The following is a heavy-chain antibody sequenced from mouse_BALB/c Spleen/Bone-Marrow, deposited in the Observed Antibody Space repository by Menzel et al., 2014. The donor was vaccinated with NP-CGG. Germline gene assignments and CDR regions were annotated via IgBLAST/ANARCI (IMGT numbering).Heavy chain of an antibody. D-gene: IGHD1-1*01. J-gene: IGHJ1*01. CDR2: IYPSDSYT. Sequence: QMQLKESGADLVRPGASVKLSCKASGYTFTSYWINWVKQRPGQGLEWIGNIYPSDSYTNYNQKFRDKATLTVDTSSSTAYMQLSSPTSEDSAVYYCTRQDYYGNSYWYFDVWGAGTTVTVSS. CDR1: GYTFTSYW. V-gene: IGHV1-59*01. CDR3: TRQDYYGNSYWYFDV.